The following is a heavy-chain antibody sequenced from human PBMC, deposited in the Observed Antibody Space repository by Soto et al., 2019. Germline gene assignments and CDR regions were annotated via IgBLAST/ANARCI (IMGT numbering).Heavy chain of an antibody. Sequence: SETLSLTCAVYGGSFSGYYWSWIRQPPGKGLEWIGEINHSGSTNYTPSLKSRVTISVDTSKNQFSLKLSSVTAADTAVYYCAREAGMDIVVVPAAMGLFDPWGQRTLVTVSS. D-gene: IGHD2-2*03. V-gene: IGHV4-34*01. J-gene: IGHJ5*02. CDR1: GGSFSGYY. CDR2: INHSGST. CDR3: AREAGMDIVVVPAAMGLFDP.